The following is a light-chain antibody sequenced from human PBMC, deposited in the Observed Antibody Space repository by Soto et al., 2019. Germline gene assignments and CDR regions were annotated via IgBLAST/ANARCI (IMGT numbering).Light chain of an antibody. CDR2: GAS. J-gene: IGKJ1*01. CDR3: QQYNNWPRT. Sequence: EIVITQSPATLSVCAGERATLSCRASQSVSSNLAWYQQKPGQAPRLLIYGASTRATGIPARFSGSGSGTEFTLTISSLQSEDFAVYYCQQYNNWPRTFGQGTKVDIK. CDR1: QSVSSN. V-gene: IGKV3-15*01.